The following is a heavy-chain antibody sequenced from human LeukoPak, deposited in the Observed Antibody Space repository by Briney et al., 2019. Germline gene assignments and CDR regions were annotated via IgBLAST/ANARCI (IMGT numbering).Heavy chain of an antibody. CDR3: ARSGSYYYDSSGSFFDY. V-gene: IGHV4-59*01. J-gene: IGHJ4*02. D-gene: IGHD3-22*01. CDR2: IYYSGST. Sequence: SETLSLTCTVSGGSISSYYWSWTRQPPGKGLEWIGYIYYSGSTNYNPSLKSRVTISVDTSKNQFSLKLSSVTAADTAVYYCARSGSYYYDSSGSFFDYWGQGTLVTVSS. CDR1: GGSISSYY.